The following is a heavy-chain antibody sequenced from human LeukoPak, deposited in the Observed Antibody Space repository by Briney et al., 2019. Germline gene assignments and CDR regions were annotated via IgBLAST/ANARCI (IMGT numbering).Heavy chain of an antibody. J-gene: IGHJ4*02. CDR2: IKPNSGGT. Sequence: GASVKVSCKASGYTFTAFYIHWVRQAPGQGLEWMGWIKPNSGGTNYAQKFQGRVTMTRDTSISTAYLDLSRLRSDDTAVYYCAKEADGYNYWGQGTLVTVSS. D-gene: IGHD5-24*01. CDR1: GYTFTAFY. V-gene: IGHV1-2*02. CDR3: AKEADGYNY.